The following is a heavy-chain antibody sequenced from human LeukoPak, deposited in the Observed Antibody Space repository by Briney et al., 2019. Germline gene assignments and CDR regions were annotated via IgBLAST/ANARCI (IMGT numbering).Heavy chain of an antibody. CDR2: IYHSGST. D-gene: IGHD4-23*01. CDR3: ARSCYGGNWYFDL. CDR1: GYSISSGYY. V-gene: IGHV4-38-2*01. J-gene: IGHJ2*01. Sequence: SETLSLTCAVSGYSISSGYYWGWIRQPPGKGLEWIGSIYHSGSTYYNPSLKSRVTISVDTSKNQFSLNLSSVTAADTAIYYCARSCYGGNWYFDLWGRGTLVTVSS.